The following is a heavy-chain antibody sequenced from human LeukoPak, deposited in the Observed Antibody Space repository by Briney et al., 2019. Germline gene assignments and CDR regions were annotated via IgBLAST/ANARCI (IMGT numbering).Heavy chain of an antibody. D-gene: IGHD6-19*01. J-gene: IGHJ6*03. CDR1: GFTFSSYG. V-gene: IGHV3-20*04. CDR2: ISGSGGST. Sequence: GGTLRLSCAASGFTFSSYGMSWVRQAPGKGLEWVSAISGSGGSTGYADSVKGRFTISRDNAKNSLYLQMNSLRAEDTALYYCARDLASMQWQYYYYYYMDVWGKGTTVTVSS. CDR3: ARDLASMQWQYYYYYYMDV.